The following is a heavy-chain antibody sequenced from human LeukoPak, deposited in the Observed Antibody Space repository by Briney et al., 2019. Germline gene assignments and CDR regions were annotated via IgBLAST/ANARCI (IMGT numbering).Heavy chain of an antibody. V-gene: IGHV1-69*05. CDR2: IIPIFGTA. D-gene: IGHD6-13*01. CDR3: ARERAPIAPDDFHI. J-gene: IGHJ3*02. CDR1: GGTFSSYA. Sequence: ASVKVSCKASGGTFSSYAISWVRQAPGQGLEWMGRIIPIFGTANYAQKFQGRVKITTDESTITAYMELKSMSSEDTAVYYCARERAPIAPDDFHIWGQGTMVTVSS.